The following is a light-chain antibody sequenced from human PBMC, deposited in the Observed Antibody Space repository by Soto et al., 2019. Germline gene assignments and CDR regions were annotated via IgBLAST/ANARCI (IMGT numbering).Light chain of an antibody. V-gene: IGKV3-15*01. CDR2: GAS. J-gene: IGKJ1*01. Sequence: EIVMTQSPATLSVSPGERATLSCRASQSVSSNLAWYQQKPGQAPRLLIYGASTRATGIPARVSGSGSGTEFTLTISSLQSEDFAVYYCQQYNIWPWTFGQGTKVEIK. CDR3: QQYNIWPWT. CDR1: QSVSSN.